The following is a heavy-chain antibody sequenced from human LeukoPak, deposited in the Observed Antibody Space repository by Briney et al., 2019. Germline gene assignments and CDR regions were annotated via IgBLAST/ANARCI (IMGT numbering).Heavy chain of an antibody. J-gene: IGHJ4*02. CDR3: ARHVSSGFDY. CDR2: IYHSGRT. CDR1: GGSISGYY. V-gene: IGHV4-59*08. D-gene: IGHD6-19*01. Sequence: SETLSLTCTVSGGSISGYYWSWFRQPPGKGLEWIGYIYHSGRTSYNPSLKSRVTISVDTSKNEFSLKLRFVTAADTAVYYCARHVSSGFDYWGQGTLVTVSS.